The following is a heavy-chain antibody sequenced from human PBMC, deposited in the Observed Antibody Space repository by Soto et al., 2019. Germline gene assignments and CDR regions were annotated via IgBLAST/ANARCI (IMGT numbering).Heavy chain of an antibody. V-gene: IGHV3-33*01. CDR1: GFTFSSYG. J-gene: IGHJ6*02. CDR3: ARDLDGMDV. CDR2: IWYDGSNK. D-gene: IGHD3-16*01. Sequence: PGGSLRLSCAASGFTFSSYGMHWVRQAPGKGLEWVAVIWYDGSNKYYADSVKGRFTISRDDSKNTLYLQMNSLRAEDTAVYYCARDLDGMDVWGQGTTVTVSS.